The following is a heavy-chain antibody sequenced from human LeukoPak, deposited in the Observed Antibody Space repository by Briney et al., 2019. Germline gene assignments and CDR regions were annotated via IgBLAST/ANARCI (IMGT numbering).Heavy chain of an antibody. Sequence: ASVKVSCKASGYTLTDYYIHWVRQAPGQGLEWMGWMNPNSGDTNSAQSFQGRLTMTRETSISTAYMELSRLRFDDTAVYYCARVRRYYYGMDVWGQGTTVTVSS. CDR1: GYTLTDYY. CDR2: MNPNSGDT. CDR3: ARVRRYYYGMDV. J-gene: IGHJ6*02. V-gene: IGHV1-2*02.